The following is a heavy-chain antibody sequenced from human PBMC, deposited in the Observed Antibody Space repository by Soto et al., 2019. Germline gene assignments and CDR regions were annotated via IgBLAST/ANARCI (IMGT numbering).Heavy chain of an antibody. Sequence: QLQLQESGPGLVKPSETLSLTCTVSGGSISSSSYYWGWIRQPPGKGLEWIGSIYYSGSTYYNPSLKSRVTISVDTSKNQFSLKLSSVTAADTAVYYCARHYCSSTSCYMNPLYFDYWGQGTLVTVSS. J-gene: IGHJ4*02. CDR2: IYYSGST. CDR1: GGSISSSSYY. D-gene: IGHD2-2*02. V-gene: IGHV4-39*01. CDR3: ARHYCSSTSCYMNPLYFDY.